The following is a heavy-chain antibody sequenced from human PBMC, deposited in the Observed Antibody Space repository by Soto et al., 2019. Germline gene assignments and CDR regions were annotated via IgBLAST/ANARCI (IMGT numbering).Heavy chain of an antibody. Sequence: SVKGSCKASGGPFSNSGISWVRQAPGQGLEWMGGIIPIFDTTNYAQKLQGRITIIADESTNTVYMELSNLRSADTGVYYCARAPIIASVTLHENYFDSWGQRTLVTVSS. J-gene: IGHJ4*02. D-gene: IGHD2-21*02. CDR1: GGPFSNSG. CDR3: ARAPIIASVTLHENYFDS. CDR2: IIPIFDTT. V-gene: IGHV1-69*01.